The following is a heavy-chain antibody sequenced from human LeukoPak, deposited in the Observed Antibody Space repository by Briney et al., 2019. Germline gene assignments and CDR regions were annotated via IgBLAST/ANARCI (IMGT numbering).Heavy chain of an antibody. D-gene: IGHD6-19*01. CDR3: ARRQQWLARYFDY. CDR2: INHSRST. CDR1: GGSFSGYY. J-gene: IGHJ4*02. Sequence: PSETLSLTCAVYGGSFSGYYWSWIRQPPGKGLEWIGEINHSRSTNYNPSLKSRVTISVDTSKNQFSLKLSSVTAADTAVYYCARRQQWLARYFDYWGQGTLVTVSS. V-gene: IGHV4-34*01.